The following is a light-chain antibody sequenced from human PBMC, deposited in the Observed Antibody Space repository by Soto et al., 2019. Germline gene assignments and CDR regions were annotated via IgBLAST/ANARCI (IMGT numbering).Light chain of an antibody. CDR2: GAS. V-gene: IGKV3-15*01. Sequence: EIVMTQSPATLSVSPGKRATLSCRASQSVSSSVAWYQQRPGQAPRLLIFGASFRATGIPAGFSGSGSGTEFTLTISSLQSEDFAVYYCQQYNKWPITFGQGTRLEIK. J-gene: IGKJ5*01. CDR1: QSVSSS. CDR3: QQYNKWPIT.